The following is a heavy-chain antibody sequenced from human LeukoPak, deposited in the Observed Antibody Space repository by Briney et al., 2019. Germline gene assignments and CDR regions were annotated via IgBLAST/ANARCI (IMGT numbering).Heavy chain of an antibody. CDR1: GGSISSSSYY. CDR2: IYYSGST. CDR3: ARRVSYSYGLD. D-gene: IGHD5-18*01. Sequence: PSETLSLTCTVSGGSISSSSYYWGWIRQPPGKGLEWIGSIYYSGSTYYNPSLKSRVTISVDTSKNQFSLKLSSVTAADTAVYYCARRVSYSYGLDWGQGTLVTVSS. V-gene: IGHV4-39*07. J-gene: IGHJ4*02.